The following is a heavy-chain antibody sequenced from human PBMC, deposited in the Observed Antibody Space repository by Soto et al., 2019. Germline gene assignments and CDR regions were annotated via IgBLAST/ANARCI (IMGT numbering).Heavy chain of an antibody. CDR2: ISSSSSYI. V-gene: IGHV3-21*01. CDR3: ARDKGYSYGSSLSYYYGMDV. CDR1: GFTFSSYS. D-gene: IGHD5-18*01. Sequence: GGSLRLSCAASGFTFSSYSMNWVRQAPGKGLEWVSSISSSSSYIYYADSVKVRFTISRDNAKNSLYLQMNSLSDGDTAAYYCARDKGYSYGSSLSYYYGMDVWGQRTTVTVSS. J-gene: IGHJ6*02.